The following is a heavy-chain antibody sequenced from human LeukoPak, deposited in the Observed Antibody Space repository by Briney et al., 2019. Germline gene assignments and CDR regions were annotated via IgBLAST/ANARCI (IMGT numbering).Heavy chain of an antibody. CDR1: GFIFSSYG. CDR3: ARARSIAVVPLDY. D-gene: IGHD6-19*01. J-gene: IGHJ4*02. V-gene: IGHV3-33*01. Sequence: GGSLRLSCAASGFIFSSYGMHWVRQAPGKGLEWVAVIWYDGSNKYYADSVKGRFTISRDNSKNTLYLQMNSLRAEDTAVYYCARARSIAVVPLDYWGQGTLVTVSS. CDR2: IWYDGSNK.